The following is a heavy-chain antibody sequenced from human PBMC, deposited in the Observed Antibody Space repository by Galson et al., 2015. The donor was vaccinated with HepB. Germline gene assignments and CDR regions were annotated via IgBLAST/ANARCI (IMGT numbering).Heavy chain of an antibody. Sequence: SLRLSCAASGFTFSSYAMHWVRQAPGKGLEWVAVISYDGSNKYYADSVKGRFTISGDNSKNTLYLQMNSLRAEDTAVYYCARGEGGIDYWGQGTLVTVSS. CDR2: ISYDGSNK. CDR3: ARGEGGIDY. V-gene: IGHV3-30-3*01. D-gene: IGHD1-14*01. CDR1: GFTFSSYA. J-gene: IGHJ4*02.